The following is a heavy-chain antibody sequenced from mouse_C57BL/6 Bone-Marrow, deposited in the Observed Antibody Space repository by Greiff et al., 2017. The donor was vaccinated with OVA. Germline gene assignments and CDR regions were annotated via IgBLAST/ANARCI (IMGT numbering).Heavy chain of an antibody. CDR2: ISDGGSYT. CDR3: ARRGSSGDPGTY. D-gene: IGHD2-13*01. Sequence: EVKLMESGGGLVKPGGSLKLSCAASGFTFSSYAMSWVRQTPEKRLEWVATISDGGSYTYYPDNVKGRFTISRDNAKNNLYLQMSHLKSEDTAMYYCARRGSSGDPGTYWGQGTLVTVSA. CDR1: GFTFSSYA. V-gene: IGHV5-4*03. J-gene: IGHJ3*01.